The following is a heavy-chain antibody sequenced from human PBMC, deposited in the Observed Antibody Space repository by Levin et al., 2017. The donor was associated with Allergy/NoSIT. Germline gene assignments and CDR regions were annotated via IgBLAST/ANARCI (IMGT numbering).Heavy chain of an antibody. CDR3: AREGDYRDAFDI. Sequence: PGESLKISCAASGFTFSSYSMNWVRQAPGKGLEWVSSISSSSSYIYYADSVKGRFTISRDNAKNSLYLQMNSLRAEDTAVYYCAREGDYRDAFDIWGQGTMVTVSS. CDR2: ISSSSSYI. J-gene: IGHJ3*02. V-gene: IGHV3-21*01. CDR1: GFTFSSYS. D-gene: IGHD2-21*01.